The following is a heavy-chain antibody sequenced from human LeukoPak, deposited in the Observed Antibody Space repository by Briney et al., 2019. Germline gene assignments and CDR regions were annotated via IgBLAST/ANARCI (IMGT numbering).Heavy chain of an antibody. V-gene: IGHV3-64D*08. D-gene: IGHD2-15*01. CDR2: ISNNGVST. Sequence: TGGSLRLSCSASGFTSSSYAMHWVRQAPGKGLEYVSGISNNGVSTYYADSVKGRFIISRDNSKNTLSLQMSSLRAEDTAVYYCVRAPVPAYSRGPGYWGQGTLVTVSS. CDR3: VRAPVPAYSRGPGY. J-gene: IGHJ4*02. CDR1: GFTSSSYA.